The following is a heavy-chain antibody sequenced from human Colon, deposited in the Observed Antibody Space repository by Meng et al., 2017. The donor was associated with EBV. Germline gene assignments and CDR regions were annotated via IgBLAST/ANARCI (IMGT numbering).Heavy chain of an antibody. CDR1: GDSVATGRYY. CDR2: IYYIGGT. V-gene: IGHV4-61*01. Sequence: QVKLQESGPGLVKPSETLSLTCTVSGDSVATGRYYWSWFRQPPGKGLEWIAYIYYIGGTNYNPSLKSRLTISLDTSKNQFSLSLRSVTAADTAVYYCARVSGRSFDPWGQGTLVTVSS. J-gene: IGHJ5*02. CDR3: ARVSGRSFDP. D-gene: IGHD3-10*01.